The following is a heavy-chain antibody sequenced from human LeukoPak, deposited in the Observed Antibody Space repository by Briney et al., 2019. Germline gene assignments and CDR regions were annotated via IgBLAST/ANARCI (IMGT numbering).Heavy chain of an antibody. CDR2: IWYDGSNK. CDR1: GFTFSSYG. Sequence: PGGSLRLSCAASGFTFSSYGMHWVRQAPGKGLEWVAVIWYDGSNKYYADSVKGRFTISRDNSKNTLYLQMNSLRAEDTAVYYCARGRPLWFGEYPFDHWGQGTLVTVSS. J-gene: IGHJ4*02. D-gene: IGHD3-10*01. CDR3: ARGRPLWFGEYPFDH. V-gene: IGHV3-33*01.